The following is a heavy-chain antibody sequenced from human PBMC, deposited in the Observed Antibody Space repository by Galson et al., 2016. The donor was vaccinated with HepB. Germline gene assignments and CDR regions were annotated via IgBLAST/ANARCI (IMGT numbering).Heavy chain of an antibody. J-gene: IGHJ4*02. V-gene: IGHV2-5*02. CDR3: AHRCRDGLAFDY. D-gene: IGHD5-24*01. Sequence: PALVKPTQTLTLTCTFSGFSLSTSGVAVGWIRQPPGEALEWLALIYWDDDKRYRSSLKSRLTVTKDSSKNQVVLTMTNMDPVDTATYYCAHRCRDGLAFDYWGQGTLVTVSS. CDR2: IYWDDDK. CDR1: GFSLSTSGVA.